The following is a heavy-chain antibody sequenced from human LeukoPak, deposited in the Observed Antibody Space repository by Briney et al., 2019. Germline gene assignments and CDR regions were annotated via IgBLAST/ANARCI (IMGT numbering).Heavy chain of an antibody. CDR2: IIPIFGTA. V-gene: IGHV1-69*13. Sequence: SVKVSCKASGGTFSSYAISWVRQAPGQGLEWMGGIIPIFGTANYAQKFQGRVTITADESTSTAYMELSSLRSEDTAVYYCARGGTIFGVVILAPYYYGMDVWGQGTTVTVSS. J-gene: IGHJ6*02. D-gene: IGHD3-3*01. CDR3: ARGGTIFGVVILAPYYYGMDV. CDR1: GGTFSSYA.